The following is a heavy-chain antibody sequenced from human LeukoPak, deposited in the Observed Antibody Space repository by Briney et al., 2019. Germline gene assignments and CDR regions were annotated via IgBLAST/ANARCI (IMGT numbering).Heavy chain of an antibody. CDR2: INPSGGST. J-gene: IGHJ4*02. D-gene: IGHD3-9*01. CDR1: GYTFTSYY. V-gene: IGHV1-46*01. Sequence: ASVKVSCKASGYTFTSYYVHWVRQAPGQGLEWMGIINPSGGSTSYAQKFQGRVTMTRDTSTSTFYMEVSSLRSEDTAVYYCARDPDILTGYPLYSFDYWGLGTLATVSS. CDR3: ARDPDILTGYPLYSFDY.